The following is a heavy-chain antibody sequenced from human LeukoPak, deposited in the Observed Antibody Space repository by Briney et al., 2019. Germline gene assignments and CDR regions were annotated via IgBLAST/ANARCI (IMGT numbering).Heavy chain of an antibody. Sequence: ASVKVSCKASGYTFTGYYMHWVRQAPGQGLEWMGWINPNSGGTNYAQKFQGRVTMTRDTSISTAYMELSRLRSDDTAVYYCATDSLYDSSGYYLFYWGQGTLVTVSS. CDR2: INPNSGGT. CDR1: GYTFTGYY. CDR3: ATDSLYDSSGYYLFY. J-gene: IGHJ4*02. D-gene: IGHD3-22*01. V-gene: IGHV1-2*02.